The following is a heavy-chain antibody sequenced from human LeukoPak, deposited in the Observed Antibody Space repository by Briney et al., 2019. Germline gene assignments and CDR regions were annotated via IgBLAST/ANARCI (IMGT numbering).Heavy chain of an antibody. CDR3: AKDTRYCSSTSCYAFDI. CDR2: IRYDGGNK. J-gene: IGHJ3*02. Sequence: GGSLRLSCAASGFTFSSYGMHWVRHAPGKGLEWVAFIRYDGGNKYYADSVKSRFTISRDNSTNTMYLQLNSMRAEATAVYYCAKDTRYCSSTSCYAFDIWGQGTMVTVSS. CDR1: GFTFSSYG. D-gene: IGHD2-2*01. V-gene: IGHV3-30*02.